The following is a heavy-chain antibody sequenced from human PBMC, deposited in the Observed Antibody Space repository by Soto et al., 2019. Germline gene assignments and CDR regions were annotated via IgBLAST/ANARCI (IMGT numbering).Heavy chain of an antibody. CDR3: ARDDDYEANAFDY. V-gene: IGHV3-33*01. CDR2: IWNDGIRK. D-gene: IGHD3-22*01. CDR1: GFTFSRYG. Sequence: GGSLRLSCAASGFTFSRYGMHWVRQAPGKGLEWVALIWNDGIRKVYVDSVKGRFTISRDNSKNTLDLQMDSLRAEDTAVYYCARDDDYEANAFDYWGPGTLVTVSS. J-gene: IGHJ4*02.